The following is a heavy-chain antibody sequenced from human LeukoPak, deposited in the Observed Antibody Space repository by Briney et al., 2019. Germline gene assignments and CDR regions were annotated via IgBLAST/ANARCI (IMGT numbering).Heavy chain of an antibody. CDR3: ARDSNWNNGGFDY. Sequence: GGSLRLSCGASGFTFSNYAMSWVRQTPGKGLEWVSTSSGNGGSTYYGDSVKGRFTISRDNVKNTLHLQMSSLRAEDTAVYYCARDSNWNNGGFDYWGQGTLVTVSA. J-gene: IGHJ4*02. V-gene: IGHV3-23*01. CDR2: SSGNGGST. D-gene: IGHD1/OR15-1a*01. CDR1: GFTFSNYA.